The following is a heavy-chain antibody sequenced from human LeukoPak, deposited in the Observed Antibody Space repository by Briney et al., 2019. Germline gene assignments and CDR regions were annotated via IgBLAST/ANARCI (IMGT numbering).Heavy chain of an antibody. CDR1: GGSISSGGYY. J-gene: IGHJ4*02. D-gene: IGHD5-18*01. CDR2: IYYSGST. V-gene: IGHV4-31*03. Sequence: PSQTLSLTCTVSGGSISSGGYYWSWIRQHPGKGLGWIGYIYYSGSTYYNPSLKSRVTISVDTSKNQFSLKLSSVTAADTAVYYCARGYSYGYLFDYWGQGTLVTVSS. CDR3: ARGYSYGYLFDY.